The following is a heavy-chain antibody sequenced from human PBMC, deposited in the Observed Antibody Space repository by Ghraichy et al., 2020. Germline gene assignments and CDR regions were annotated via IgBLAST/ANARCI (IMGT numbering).Heavy chain of an antibody. Sequence: GESLNISCAASGFNFRAYCMNWVRQVPGKGLEWVSSISSGSGYISYADSVKGRFTISRDDATTSVYLQMTSLRAEDTAVYYCGCSGGSLFLPRVDYWGQGTLVTVSS. J-gene: IGHJ4*02. CDR1: GFNFRAYC. V-gene: IGHV3-21*01. D-gene: IGHD6-13*01. CDR3: GCSGGSLFLPRVDY. CDR2: ISSGSGYI.